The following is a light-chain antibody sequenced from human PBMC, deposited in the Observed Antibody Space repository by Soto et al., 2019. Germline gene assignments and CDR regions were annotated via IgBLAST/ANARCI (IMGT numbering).Light chain of an antibody. J-gene: IGKJ5*01. V-gene: IGKV3-11*01. CDR1: QTVGTY. CDR2: DAS. CDR3: QQRNNWPRIT. Sequence: EIVLTQFPATLSLFPGETPTLSCRASQTVGTYLAWYQQKPGQAPRLLISDASNRATGVPSRFSGSGSGTDFTLTISSLEPEDFAVYFCQQRNNWPRITFGQGTRLEIK.